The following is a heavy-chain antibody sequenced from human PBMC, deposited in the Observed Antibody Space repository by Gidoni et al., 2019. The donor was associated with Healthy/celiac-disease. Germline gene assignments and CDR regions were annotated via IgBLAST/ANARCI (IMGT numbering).Heavy chain of an antibody. CDR3: ARDGEMWYFDY. CDR2: IKQDGSEK. J-gene: IGHJ4*02. Sequence: EVQLVESGGGLVQPGGSLSLSCAASGFTFSSYWMSWVRQAPGKGLEWVANIKQDGSEKYYVDSVKGRFTISRDNAKNSLYLQMNSLRAEDTAVYYCARDGEMWYFDYWGQGTLVTVSS. CDR1: GFTFSSYW. D-gene: IGHD3-10*01. V-gene: IGHV3-7*01.